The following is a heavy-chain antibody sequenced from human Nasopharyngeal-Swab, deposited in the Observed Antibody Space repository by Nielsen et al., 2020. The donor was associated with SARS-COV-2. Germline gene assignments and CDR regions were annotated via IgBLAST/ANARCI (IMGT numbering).Heavy chain of an antibody. V-gene: IGHV3-48*03. J-gene: IGHJ4*02. CDR3: AKSFAALTTVSNFDY. D-gene: IGHD4-17*01. CDR1: GFTFSSYE. Sequence: GGSLRLSCAASGFTFSSYEMNWVRQAPGKGLEWVSYISSSGSTIYYADSVKGRFTISRDNSKNTLYLQMNSLRAEDTAVYYCAKSFAALTTVSNFDYWGQGTLVTVSS. CDR2: ISSSGSTI.